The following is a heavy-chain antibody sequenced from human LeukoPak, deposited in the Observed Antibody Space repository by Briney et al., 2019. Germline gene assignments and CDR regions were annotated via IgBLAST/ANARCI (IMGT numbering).Heavy chain of an antibody. D-gene: IGHD3-22*01. Sequence: MSSETLSLTCTVSGGSISTYYWSWIRQPPGKGLEWIGYIYYSGNSNYNPSLKSRVTISVDTSKNQFSLKLSSVTAADTAVYYCAGLGASGNGYLSWFDPWGQGTLVSVSS. CDR1: GGSISTYY. V-gene: IGHV4-59*01. CDR2: IYYSGNS. J-gene: IGHJ5*02. CDR3: AGLGASGNGYLSWFDP.